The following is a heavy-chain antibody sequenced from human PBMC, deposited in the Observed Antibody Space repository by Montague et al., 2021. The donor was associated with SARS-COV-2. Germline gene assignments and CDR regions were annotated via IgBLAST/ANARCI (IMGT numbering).Heavy chain of an antibody. D-gene: IGHD1-20*01. J-gene: IGHJ6*02. CDR2: IYYSGST. CDR1: GGSFSGYY. Sequence: SETLSLTCAVYGGSFSGYYWSWIRQPPGKGLEWIGSIYYSGSTYYNPSPKSRVTISVDTSKNQFSLKLSSVTAADTAVYYCARRVTGTTAHYYYYGMDVWGQGTTVTVSS. V-gene: IGHV4-34*01. CDR3: ARRVTGTTAHYYYYGMDV.